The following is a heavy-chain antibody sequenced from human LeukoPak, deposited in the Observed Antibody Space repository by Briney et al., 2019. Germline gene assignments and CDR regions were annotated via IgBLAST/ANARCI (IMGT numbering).Heavy chain of an antibody. V-gene: IGHV3-74*01. CDR2: INSDGSST. CDR3: AKDRGPGADFDY. J-gene: IGHJ4*02. CDR1: GFTFSSYW. D-gene: IGHD1-26*01. Sequence: TGGSLRLSCAASGFTFSSYWMHWVRQAPGKGLVWVSRINSDGSSTSYADSVKGRFTISRDNSKNTRYLQMNGLRVEDTAIYYCAKDRGPGADFDYWGQGTLVTVSS.